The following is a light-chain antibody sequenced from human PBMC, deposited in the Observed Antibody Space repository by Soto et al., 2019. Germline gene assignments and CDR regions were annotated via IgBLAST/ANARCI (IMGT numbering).Light chain of an antibody. CDR2: GNS. Sequence: QPVLTQPPSVSGAPGQRVTISCTGSSSNIGAGYDVHWYQQLPGTAPKLLIYGNSNRPSGVPDRFSGSKSGNSASLAITGLQAEDEADYYCQSYDSSRSVVFGGGTKLTVL. J-gene: IGLJ2*01. V-gene: IGLV1-40*01. CDR1: SSNIGAGYD. CDR3: QSYDSSRSVV.